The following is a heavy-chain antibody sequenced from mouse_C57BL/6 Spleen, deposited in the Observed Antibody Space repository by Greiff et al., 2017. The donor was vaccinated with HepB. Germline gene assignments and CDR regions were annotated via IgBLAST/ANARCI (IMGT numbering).Heavy chain of an antibody. V-gene: IGHV1-52*01. CDR1: GYTFTSYW. J-gene: IGHJ1*03. CDR3: AREGGYGSSYGYFEV. Sequence: QVQLQQPGAELVRPGSSVKLSCKASGYTFTSYWMHWVKQRPIQGLEWIGNIDPSDSETHYNQKFKEKATLTVDKSSSTAYMQRSSLTSEDSAVYYGAREGGYGSSYGYFEVWGTGTTVTVSS. CDR2: IDPSDSET. D-gene: IGHD1-1*01.